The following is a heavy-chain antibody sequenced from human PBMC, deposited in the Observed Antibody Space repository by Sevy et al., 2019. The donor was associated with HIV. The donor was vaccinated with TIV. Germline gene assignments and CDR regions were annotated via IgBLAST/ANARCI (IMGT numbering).Heavy chain of an antibody. CDR1: GYTFTSYG. CDR3: ARDDCSSTSRQPYCYYGMDV. J-gene: IGHJ6*02. V-gene: IGHV1-18*01. D-gene: IGHD2-2*01. Sequence: ASVKVSCKASGYTFTSYGISWVRQAPGQGLEWMGWISAYNGNTNYAQKLQGRVTMTTDTSTSTAYMELRSLRSDDTAVYYCARDDCSSTSRQPYCYYGMDVWGQGTTVTVSS. CDR2: ISAYNGNT.